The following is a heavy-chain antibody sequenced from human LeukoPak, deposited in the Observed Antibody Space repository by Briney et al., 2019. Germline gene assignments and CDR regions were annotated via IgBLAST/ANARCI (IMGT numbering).Heavy chain of an antibody. CDR1: GLTFNSYS. D-gene: IGHD3-10*01. CDR3: ARARDGLLWFGELFPFFDF. J-gene: IGHJ4*02. V-gene: IGHV3-21*01. CDR2: ISSSSTYI. Sequence: GGSLRLSCAASGLTFNSYSVNWVRQAPGKGLEWVSSISSSSTYIYYADSVKGRFTISRDNAKNSLYLEMNSLRAEDTAVYYCARARDGLLWFGELFPFFDFWGQGNLVTVSS.